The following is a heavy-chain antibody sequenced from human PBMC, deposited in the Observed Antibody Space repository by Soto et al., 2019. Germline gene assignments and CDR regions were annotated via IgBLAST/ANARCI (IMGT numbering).Heavy chain of an antibody. J-gene: IGHJ4*02. CDR1: GFTFSSYG. V-gene: IGHV3-30*18. CDR2: ISYDGSNK. Sequence: QVQLVESGGGVVQPGRSLRLSCAASGFTFSSYGMHWVRQAPGKGLEWVAVISYDGSNKYYADSVMGRFTISRDNSKNTLYLQMNSLRAEDTAVYCAKGGPMVRGPRGYFDYWGQGTLVTVSS. CDR3: AKGGPMVRGPRGYFDY. D-gene: IGHD3-10*01.